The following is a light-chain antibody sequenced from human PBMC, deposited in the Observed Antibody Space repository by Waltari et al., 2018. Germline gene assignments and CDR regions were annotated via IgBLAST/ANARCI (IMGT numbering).Light chain of an antibody. Sequence: QSALTQPRSVSGSPGQSVTISCTGTSSDVGGYNYVSWYQQHPGKAPKHMIYDVSKRPSGGPDRFSGSKSGNTASLTISGLQAEDEADYYCCSYAGIVVFGGVTKLTVL. CDR3: CSYAGIVV. V-gene: IGLV2-11*01. CDR1: SSDVGGYNY. J-gene: IGLJ2*01. CDR2: DVS.